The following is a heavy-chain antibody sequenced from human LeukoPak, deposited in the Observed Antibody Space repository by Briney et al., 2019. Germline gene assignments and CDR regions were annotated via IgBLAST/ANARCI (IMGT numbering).Heavy chain of an antibody. CDR3: ARMNDYGDYKGYYFDY. J-gene: IGHJ4*02. CDR1: GGSFSGYY. Sequence: PSETLSLTCAVYGGSFSGYYWSWIRQPPGKGLEWIGEINHSGSTNYNPSLKSRVTISVDTSKNQFSLKLSSVTAADTAVYYCARMNDYGDYKGYYFDYWGQGTLVTVSS. D-gene: IGHD4-17*01. CDR2: INHSGST. V-gene: IGHV4-34*01.